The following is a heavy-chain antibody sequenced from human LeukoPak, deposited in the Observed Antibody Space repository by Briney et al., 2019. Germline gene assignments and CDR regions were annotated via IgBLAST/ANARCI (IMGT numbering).Heavy chain of an antibody. D-gene: IGHD6-13*01. CDR2: IIPILGIA. CDR1: GGTFSSYA. CDR3: ATDHGSWKSYYYGMDV. Sequence: ASVKVSCKASGGTFSSYAISWVRQAPGQGLEWMGRIIPILGIANYAQKFQGRVTITADESTSTAYMELSSLRSEDTAVYYCATDHGSWKSYYYGMDVWGQGTTVTVSS. J-gene: IGHJ6*02. V-gene: IGHV1-69*04.